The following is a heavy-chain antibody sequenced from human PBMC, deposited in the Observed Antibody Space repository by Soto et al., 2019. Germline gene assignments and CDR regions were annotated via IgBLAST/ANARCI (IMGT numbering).Heavy chain of an antibody. CDR2: IIPILGIA. D-gene: IGHD2-2*01. CDR3: AATIVVPAASRWFDP. V-gene: IGHV1-69*02. J-gene: IGHJ5*02. Sequence: QVQLVQSGAAVKKPGSSVKVSCKASGGTFSSYTISWVRQAPGQGLEWMGRIIPILGIANYAQKFQGRVTITADKSTITRYQELSSLRSEDTAVYYCAATIVVPAASRWFDPWGQGTLVTVSS. CDR1: GGTFSSYT.